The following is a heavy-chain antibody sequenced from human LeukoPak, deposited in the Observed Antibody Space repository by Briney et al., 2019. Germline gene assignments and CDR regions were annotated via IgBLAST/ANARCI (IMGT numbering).Heavy chain of an antibody. D-gene: IGHD2-15*01. CDR1: GGSISSYY. V-gene: IGHV4-59*01. CDR3: ARVGYGGSCYLSRRYQLDY. CDR2: IYYSGST. Sequence: SETLSLTCTVSGGSISSYYWSWIRQPPGKGLEWIGYIYYSGSTNYNPSLKSRVTISVDTSKNQFSLKLSSVTAADTAVYYCARVGYGGSCYLSRRYQLDYWGQGTLVTVSS. J-gene: IGHJ4*02.